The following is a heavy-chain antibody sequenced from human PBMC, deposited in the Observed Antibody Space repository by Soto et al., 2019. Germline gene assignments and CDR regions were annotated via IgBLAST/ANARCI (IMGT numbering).Heavy chain of an antibody. CDR2: IYYSGTT. V-gene: IGHV4-39*01. CDR1: GGSISSSSYY. D-gene: IGHD6-19*01. CDR3: ASTRRSSGWLDFDY. J-gene: IGHJ4*02. Sequence: QLQLQETGPGLVKPSETLSLTCTVSGGSISSSSYYWGWIRQPPGKGLEWIGSIYYSGTTSYNPSLKSRVTISVDSSKNQVSLKLSSVTAADTAVYYCASTRRSSGWLDFDYWGQGTLVTVSS.